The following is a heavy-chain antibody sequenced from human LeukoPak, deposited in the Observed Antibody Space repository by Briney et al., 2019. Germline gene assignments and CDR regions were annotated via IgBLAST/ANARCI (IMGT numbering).Heavy chain of an antibody. CDR3: ARFQLLHFDY. V-gene: IGHV4-59*01. CDR1: GGSISSYY. J-gene: IGHJ4*02. Sequence: PETLSLTCTVSGGSISSYYWSWIRQPPGKGLEWIGYIYYSGSTNYNPSLKSRVTISVDTSKNQFSLKLSSVTAADTAVYYCARFQLLHFDYWGQGTLVTVSS. D-gene: IGHD2-2*01. CDR2: IYYSGST.